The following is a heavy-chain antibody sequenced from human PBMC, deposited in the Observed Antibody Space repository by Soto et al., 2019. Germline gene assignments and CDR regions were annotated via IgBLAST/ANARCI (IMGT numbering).Heavy chain of an antibody. CDR3: ARDRDYYDSRVYYGMDV. Sequence: PSETLSLTCTVSGGSISSGDYYWSWIRQPPGKGLEWIGYIYYSGSTYYNPSLKSRVTISVDTSKNQFSLKLSSVTAADTAVYYCARDRDYYDSRVYYGMDVWGQGTTVTVSS. J-gene: IGHJ6*02. V-gene: IGHV4-30-4*01. D-gene: IGHD3-22*01. CDR1: GGSISSGDYY. CDR2: IYYSGST.